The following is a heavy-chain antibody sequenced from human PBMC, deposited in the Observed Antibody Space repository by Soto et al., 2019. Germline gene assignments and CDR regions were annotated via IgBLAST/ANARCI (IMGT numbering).Heavy chain of an antibody. D-gene: IGHD6-19*01. CDR3: AKYRAWLGPFDY. Sequence: QVQLVESGGGVVQPGRSLRLYCAASEFTFSSYGMHWVRQAPGKGLEWVAVISYDGSNKYYADSVKGRFTISRDNSKNTLYLQMNSLRAEDTAVYYCAKYRAWLGPFDYWGQGTLVTVSS. V-gene: IGHV3-30*18. CDR1: EFTFSSYG. CDR2: ISYDGSNK. J-gene: IGHJ4*02.